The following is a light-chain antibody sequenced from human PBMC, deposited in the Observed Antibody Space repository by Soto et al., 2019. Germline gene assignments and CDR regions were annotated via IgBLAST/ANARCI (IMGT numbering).Light chain of an antibody. CDR2: GAS. J-gene: IGKJ1*01. CDR3: PQYGSSRWT. Sequence: EIVLTQSPGTLSLSPGERATLSCRASQSVSSIYLAWYQQKPGQAPRLLIYGASSRATDIPDRFSGSGSGTDFTLTISRLEPEDFAVYYCPQYGSSRWTFGQGTKVEI. CDR1: QSVSSIY. V-gene: IGKV3-20*01.